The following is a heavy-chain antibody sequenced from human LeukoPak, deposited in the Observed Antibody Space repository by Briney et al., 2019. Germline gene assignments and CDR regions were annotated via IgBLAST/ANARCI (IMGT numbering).Heavy chain of an antibody. CDR2: IYYSGST. D-gene: IGHD5-12*01. V-gene: IGHV4-59*12. J-gene: IGHJ6*02. Sequence: RASEALSLTCTVSGGSISNYYWSWIRQPPGKGLEWIGYIYYSGSTNYNPSLKSRVTISADTSKNQFSLKLSSVTAADTAVYYCARAFGYSGYGMDVWGQETTVTVSS. CDR1: GGSISNYY. CDR3: ARAFGYSGYGMDV.